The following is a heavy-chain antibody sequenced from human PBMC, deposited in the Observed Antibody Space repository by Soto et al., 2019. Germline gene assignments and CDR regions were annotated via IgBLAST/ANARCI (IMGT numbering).Heavy chain of an antibody. V-gene: IGHV4-30-4*01. CDR2: IYYSGST. J-gene: IGHJ5*02. CDR1: GGSISSGDYY. D-gene: IGHD6-13*01. CDR3: ARTGIATPGTLT. Sequence: PSETLSLTCTVSGGSISSGDYYWSWIRQPPGKGLEWIGYIYYSGSTYYNPSLKSRVTISVDTSKNQFSLKLSSVTAADTAVYYCARTGIATPGTLTWGQGTLVTVSS.